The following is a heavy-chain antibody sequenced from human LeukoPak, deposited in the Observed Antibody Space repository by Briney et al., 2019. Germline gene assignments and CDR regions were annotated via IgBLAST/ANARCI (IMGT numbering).Heavy chain of an antibody. V-gene: IGHV4-59*02. CDR1: GGSVNSDY. D-gene: IGHD3-22*01. CDR2: IYSGST. CDR3: ARRVWWLLPYYFDY. Sequence: SETLTLTCTVSGGSVNSDYWSWIRQPPGKELEWIGYIYSGSTHYNPSNPSLKSRVTISVDTSKNQFSLKLSSVTAADTAVYYCARRVWWLLPYYFDYWGQGTLVTVSS. J-gene: IGHJ4*02.